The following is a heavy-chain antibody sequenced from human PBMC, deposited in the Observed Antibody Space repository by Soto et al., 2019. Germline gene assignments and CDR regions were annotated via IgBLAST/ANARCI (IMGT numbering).Heavy chain of an antibody. CDR2: IYYSGST. J-gene: IGHJ4*02. CDR1: GGSISSNNYH. CDR3: ARHTPAISISDH. V-gene: IGHV4-39*01. D-gene: IGHD2-15*01. Sequence: PSETLSLTCTVSGGSISSNNYHWGWIRQPPGKGLEWIGSIYYSGSTYYNPSLKSRVTISVDTSKNQFSLKLSSVTAADTAVYYCARHTPAISISDHWGQGTLVTVSS.